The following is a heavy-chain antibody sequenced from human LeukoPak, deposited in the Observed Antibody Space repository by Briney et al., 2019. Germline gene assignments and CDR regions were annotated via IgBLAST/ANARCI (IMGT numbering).Heavy chain of an antibody. D-gene: IGHD2-2*02. J-gene: IGHJ6*03. Sequence: NPSQTLSLTCTVSGGSISSGSYYWSWIRQPAGKGLEWIGRIYTSGSTNYNPSLKSRVTISVDTSKNQFSLKLSSVTAADTAVYYCARERTIVVPAAIQVKYYYYYYMDVWGKGTTVTVSS. CDR2: IYTSGST. V-gene: IGHV4-61*02. CDR3: ARERTIVVPAAIQVKYYYYYYMDV. CDR1: GGSISSGSYY.